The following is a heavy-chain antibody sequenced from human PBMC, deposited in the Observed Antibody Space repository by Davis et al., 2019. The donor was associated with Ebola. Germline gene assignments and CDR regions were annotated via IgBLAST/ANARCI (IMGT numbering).Heavy chain of an antibody. Sequence: GESLKISCAASGFTFSSYWMTWVRQAPGKGLEWVSGISGSVGNTYYADSVKGRFTISRDNSKNTLYLQMNSLRAEDTAVYYCAKGGSSSGRGGYFDYWGQGTLVTVSS. J-gene: IGHJ4*02. CDR2: ISGSVGNT. V-gene: IGHV3-23*01. D-gene: IGHD6-6*01. CDR3: AKGGSSSGRGGYFDY. CDR1: GFTFSSYW.